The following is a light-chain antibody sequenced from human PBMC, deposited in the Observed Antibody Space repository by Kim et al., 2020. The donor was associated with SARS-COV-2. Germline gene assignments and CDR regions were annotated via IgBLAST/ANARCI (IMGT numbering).Light chain of an antibody. J-gene: IGKJ5*01. CDR2: GAS. CDR3: LQHNTYPIT. CDR1: QDIRND. V-gene: IGKV1-17*01. Sequence: ASVGGRVTNTCRASQDIRNDLGWYQQNPGRAPKRLIYGASSLQSGVPSRFSGSGSGTEFTLTISSLQPEDFATYFCLQHNTYPITFGQGTRLEIK.